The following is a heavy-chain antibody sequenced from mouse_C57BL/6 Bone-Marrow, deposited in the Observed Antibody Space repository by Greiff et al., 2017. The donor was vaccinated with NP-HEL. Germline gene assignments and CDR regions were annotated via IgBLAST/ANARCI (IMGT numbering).Heavy chain of an antibody. CDR3: ARYYYGAPMDY. CDR1: GFTFSDYG. Sequence: EVKLVESGGGLVQPGGSLKLSCAASGFTFSDYGMAWVRQAPRKGPEWVAFISNLAYSIYYADTVTGRFTISRENAKNTLYLEMSSLRSEDTAMYYCARYYYGAPMDYWGQGTSVTVSS. D-gene: IGHD1-1*01. V-gene: IGHV5-15*01. J-gene: IGHJ4*01. CDR2: ISNLAYSI.